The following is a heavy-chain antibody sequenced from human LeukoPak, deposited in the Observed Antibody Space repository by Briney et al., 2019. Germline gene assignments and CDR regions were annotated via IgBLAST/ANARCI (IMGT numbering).Heavy chain of an antibody. Sequence: GASVKVSCKASGYTFTSYGISWVRQAPGQGLEWMGWISAYNGNTNYAQKLQGRVTMTTDTSTSTAYMELRSLRSDDTAVYYCARMPGAGVKTPRLLGAHLDYWGQGTLVTVSS. D-gene: IGHD2-2*01. V-gene: IGHV1-18*01. CDR2: ISAYNGNT. CDR3: ARMPGAGVKTPRLLGAHLDY. CDR1: GYTFTSYG. J-gene: IGHJ4*02.